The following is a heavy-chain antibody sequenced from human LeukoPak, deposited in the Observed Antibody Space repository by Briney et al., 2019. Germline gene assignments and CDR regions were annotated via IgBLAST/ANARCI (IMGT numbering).Heavy chain of an antibody. CDR2: IYYSGST. V-gene: IGHV4-61*01. Sequence: PSETLSLTCTVSGCSVSSGSYYWIWIRQPPGKGLEWIGYIYYSGSTNYNPSLKSRVTISVDTSKNQFSLKLSSVTAADTAVYYCARDLKQQLESYYYYGMDVWGQGTTVTVSS. CDR1: GCSVSSGSYY. J-gene: IGHJ6*02. CDR3: ARDLKQQLESYYYYGMDV. D-gene: IGHD6-13*01.